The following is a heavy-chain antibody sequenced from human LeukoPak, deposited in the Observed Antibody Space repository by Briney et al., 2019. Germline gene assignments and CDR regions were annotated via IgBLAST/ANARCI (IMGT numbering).Heavy chain of an antibody. V-gene: IGHV4-30-2*01. CDR3: ARGIPDYYDSSGYYFQH. CDR2: IYHSGST. D-gene: IGHD3-22*01. Sequence: PSETLSLTCAVSGGSISSGGYSWSWIRQPPGKGLEWIGYIYHSGSTYYNPSLKSRVTISVDRSRNQFSLKLSSVTAADTAVYYCARGIPDYYDSSGYYFQHWGQGTLVTVSS. J-gene: IGHJ1*01. CDR1: GGSISSGGYS.